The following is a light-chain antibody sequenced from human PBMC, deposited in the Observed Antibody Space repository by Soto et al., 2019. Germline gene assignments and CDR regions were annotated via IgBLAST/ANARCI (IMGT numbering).Light chain of an antibody. V-gene: IGKV1-27*01. J-gene: IGKJ3*01. Sequence: DIQMTQSPSSLSASVGDRVTITCRASQDISNFLVWFQQKPGKVPNLLMYVPSTFHSGVPSRFSGRGSGTDFTVSISSVQPEDVATYFCQKYNSAPFTFGPGTTVDIK. CDR1: QDISNF. CDR2: VPS. CDR3: QKYNSAPFT.